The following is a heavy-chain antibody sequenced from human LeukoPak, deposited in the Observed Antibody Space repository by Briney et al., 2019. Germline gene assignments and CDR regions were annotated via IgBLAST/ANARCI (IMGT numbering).Heavy chain of an antibody. V-gene: IGHV1-69*05. Sequence: ASVKVSCKASGGTFSSSAISWVRQAPGQGLEWVGGIIPLYGTMNYAQKFQGRVTITTDESTSTAYMELSSLRSEDTAVYYCASSVYGNGYRMFDYWGQGALVTVSS. CDR3: ASSVYGNGYRMFDY. J-gene: IGHJ4*02. D-gene: IGHD5/OR15-5a*01. CDR1: GGTFSSSA. CDR2: IIPLYGTM.